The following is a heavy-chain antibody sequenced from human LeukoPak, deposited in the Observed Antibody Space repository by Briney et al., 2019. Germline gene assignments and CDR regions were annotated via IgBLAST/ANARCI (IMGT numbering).Heavy chain of an antibody. CDR1: GFPFSSDA. V-gene: IGHV3-64D*09. CDR2: ISSNGGST. J-gene: IGHJ5*02. Sequence: GGSLRLSCSASGFPFSSDAMHWVRQAPGQGLEYVSGISSNGGSTYYADSVKGRFTISRDNSKHTLYLQMSSLRPEDTAVYYCVKGGSSTWSWFDPWGQGTLVTVSS. CDR3: VKGGSSTWSWFDP. D-gene: IGHD6-13*01.